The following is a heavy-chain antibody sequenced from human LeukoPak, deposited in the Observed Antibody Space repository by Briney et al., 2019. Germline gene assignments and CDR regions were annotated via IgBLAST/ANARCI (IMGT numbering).Heavy chain of an antibody. D-gene: IGHD3-3*01. Sequence: TSETLSLTCTVSGGSISSTSYYWGWIRQPPGKGLEWNGSISYSGTTYYNPSLKSRVTISVDTSKNQFSLKLNSVTAADTAVYYCARDPDFWSGYYNFVYWGQGTLVTVSS. CDR1: GGSISSTSYY. V-gene: IGHV4-39*07. CDR2: ISYSGTT. J-gene: IGHJ4*02. CDR3: ARDPDFWSGYYNFVY.